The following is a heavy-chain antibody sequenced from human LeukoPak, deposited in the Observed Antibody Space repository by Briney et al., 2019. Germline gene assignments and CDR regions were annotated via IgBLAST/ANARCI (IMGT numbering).Heavy chain of an antibody. J-gene: IGHJ4*02. CDR2: ISYDGSNK. CDR1: GFTFSSYG. D-gene: IGHD2-2*01. V-gene: IGHV3-30*18. CDR3: AKGDRRYCSSTSCYGSDY. Sequence: PGRSLRLSCAASGFTFSSYGMHWVRQAPGKGLEWVAVISYDGSNKYYADSVKGRFTISRDNSKNTLYLQMNSLGAEDTAVYYCAKGDRRYCSSTSCYGSDYWGQGTLVTVSS.